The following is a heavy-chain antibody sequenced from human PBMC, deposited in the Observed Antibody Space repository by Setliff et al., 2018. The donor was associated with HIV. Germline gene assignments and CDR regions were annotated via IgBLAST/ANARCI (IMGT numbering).Heavy chain of an antibody. CDR1: GGSISSSSYY. CDR3: ATEDGWASDY. Sequence: SETLSLTCTVSGGSISSSSYYWGWIRQPPGKGLEWIGSIYYSGSTYYNPSLKSRVTISVDTSKNQFSLKLSSVTAADTAVYYCATEDGWASDYWGQGTLVTVSS. J-gene: IGHJ4*02. D-gene: IGHD6-19*01. CDR2: IYYSGST. V-gene: IGHV4-39*07.